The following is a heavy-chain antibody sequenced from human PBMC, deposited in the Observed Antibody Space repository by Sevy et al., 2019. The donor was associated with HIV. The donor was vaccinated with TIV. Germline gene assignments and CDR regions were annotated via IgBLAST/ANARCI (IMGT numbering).Heavy chain of an antibody. CDR3: ARDKTTVSSLDV. Sequence: GGSLRLSCAASVFTFSNYWMHWVRQAPGKGLVWVSRINTDGSTTSYADSVKGRFTISRDNAKNTLYLQMNSLRAEDTAVYYCARDKTTVSSLDVWGKGTTVTVSS. CDR1: VFTFSNYW. V-gene: IGHV3-74*01. J-gene: IGHJ6*04. D-gene: IGHD4-4*01. CDR2: INTDGSTT.